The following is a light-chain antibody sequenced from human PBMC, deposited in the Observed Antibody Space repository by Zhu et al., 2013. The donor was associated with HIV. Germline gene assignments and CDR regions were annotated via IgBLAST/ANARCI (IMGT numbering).Light chain of an antibody. J-gene: IGLJ2*01. CDR3: QAWDSNTYVV. V-gene: IGLV3-1*01. Sequence: SYELTQPPSVSVSPGQTASITCSGDKLGDKYACWYQQKPGQSPVLVIYQDNKRPSGIPERFSGSNSGNTATLTISGTQAMDEADYYCQAWDSNTYVVFGGGTKLTVL. CDR1: KLGDKY. CDR2: QDN.